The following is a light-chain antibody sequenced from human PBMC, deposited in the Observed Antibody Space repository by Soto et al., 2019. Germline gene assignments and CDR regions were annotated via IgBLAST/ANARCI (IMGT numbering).Light chain of an antibody. CDR3: EQYGSSPPVT. V-gene: IGKV3-20*01. J-gene: IGKJ5*01. CDR1: QSVSSSY. Sequence: EIVLTQSPGTLSLSPGKRATLSCRASQSVSSSYLAWYQQKPGQAPRLLIYGASGRATVIPDRFSGSGSGADFTLTISRREPEDVAVYYCEQYGSSPPVTFGQGTRLEIK. CDR2: GAS.